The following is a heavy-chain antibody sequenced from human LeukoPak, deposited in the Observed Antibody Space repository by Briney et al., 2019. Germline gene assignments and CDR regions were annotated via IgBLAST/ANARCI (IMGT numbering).Heavy chain of an antibody. CDR3: ARYKVPPHQDSSMVPGVYYYGMDV. Sequence: ASVKVSCKASGGSFCTYTISWVRQALGQGLEWMGGIIRIFGTTSYEKKLHGRVTITADESTNTAYMEVSSLRSEDTALYYCARYKVPPHQDSSMVPGVYYYGMDVWGLGTTVTVSS. CDR1: GGSFCTYT. J-gene: IGHJ6*02. V-gene: IGHV1-69*13. CDR2: IIRIFGTT. D-gene: IGHD3-10*01.